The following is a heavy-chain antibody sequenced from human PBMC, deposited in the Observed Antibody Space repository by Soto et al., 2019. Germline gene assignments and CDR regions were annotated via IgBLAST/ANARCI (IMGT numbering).Heavy chain of an antibody. CDR3: ARDGGDYYGSGSLPIYGMDV. D-gene: IGHD3-10*01. V-gene: IGHV4-59*01. J-gene: IGHJ6*02. Sequence: KASETLSLTCTVSGGSISSYYWSWIRQPPGKGLEWIGYIYYSGSTNYNPSLKSRVTISVDTSKNQFSLKLSSVTAADTAVYYCARDGGDYYGSGSLPIYGMDVWGQGTTVTVSS. CDR1: GGSISSYY. CDR2: IYYSGST.